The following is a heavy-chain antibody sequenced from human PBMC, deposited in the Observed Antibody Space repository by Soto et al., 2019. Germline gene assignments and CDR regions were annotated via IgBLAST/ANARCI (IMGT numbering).Heavy chain of an antibody. CDR1: GYTFTSYA. D-gene: IGHD3-22*01. Sequence: ASVKVSCKASGYTFTSYAMHWVRQAPGQRLEWMGWINAGNGNTKYSQKYQGRVTMTSDTSIRTAYMDLTGLTSDDTAVYFCARDPSDSSGNYDYWGQGTLVTVSS. CDR3: ARDPSDSSGNYDY. V-gene: IGHV1-3*01. J-gene: IGHJ4*02. CDR2: INAGNGNT.